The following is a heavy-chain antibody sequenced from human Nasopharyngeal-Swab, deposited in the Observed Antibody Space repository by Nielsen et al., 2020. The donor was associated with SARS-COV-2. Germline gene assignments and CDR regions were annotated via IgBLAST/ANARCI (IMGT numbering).Heavy chain of an antibody. V-gene: IGHV4-34*01. CDR1: GGSFSGYY. Sequence: SETLSLTCAVYGGSFSGYYWSWIRQPPGKGLEWIGEINHRGSTNYNPSLKSRVTISVDTSKNQFSLKLSSVTAADTAVYYCARAPRGTIFGVVTNFDYWGQGTLVTVSS. D-gene: IGHD3-3*01. CDR3: ARAPRGTIFGVVTNFDY. J-gene: IGHJ4*02. CDR2: INHRGST.